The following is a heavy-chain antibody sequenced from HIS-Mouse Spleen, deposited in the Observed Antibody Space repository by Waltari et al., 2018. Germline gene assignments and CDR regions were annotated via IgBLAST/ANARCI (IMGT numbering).Heavy chain of an antibody. Sequence: QLQLQESGPGLVKPSETLSLTCTVSGCSISRSSYYWGWIRQPPGTGLAWIGSIYYRGSTDYNPALRSRVTRSVDTSKNQFSLKLSAVTAADTAVYYCAREIPYSSSWYDWYFDLWGRGTLVTVSS. J-gene: IGHJ2*01. CDR2: IYYRGST. CDR1: GCSISRSSYY. D-gene: IGHD6-13*01. CDR3: AREIPYSSSWYDWYFDL. V-gene: IGHV4-39*07.